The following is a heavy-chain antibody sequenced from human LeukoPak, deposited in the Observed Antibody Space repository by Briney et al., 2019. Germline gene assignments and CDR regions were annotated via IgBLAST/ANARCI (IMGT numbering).Heavy chain of an antibody. Sequence: SETLSLTCTVSGGSISSYYWSWIRQPPGKGLEWIGYIYYSGSTNYNPSLKSRVTISVDKSKNQFSLKLSSVTAADTAVYYCARGTYYYDSSGYSPYYFDYWGQGTLVTVSS. D-gene: IGHD3-22*01. CDR1: GGSISSYY. CDR2: IYYSGST. V-gene: IGHV4-59*12. J-gene: IGHJ4*02. CDR3: ARGTYYYDSSGYSPYYFDY.